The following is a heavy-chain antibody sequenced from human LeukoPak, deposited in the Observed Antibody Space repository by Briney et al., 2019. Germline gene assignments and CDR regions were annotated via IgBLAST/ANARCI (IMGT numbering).Heavy chain of an antibody. CDR2: IRYDGSNK. Sequence: GGSLRLSCGASGFIFDDYGMHWVRQAPGKGLEWVAFIRYDGSNKYYADSVKGRFTISRDNSKNTLYLQMNSLRAEDTAVYYCAKDYDSSLLWGQGTLVTVSS. V-gene: IGHV3-30*02. D-gene: IGHD3-9*01. J-gene: IGHJ4*02. CDR1: GFIFDDYG. CDR3: AKDYDSSLL.